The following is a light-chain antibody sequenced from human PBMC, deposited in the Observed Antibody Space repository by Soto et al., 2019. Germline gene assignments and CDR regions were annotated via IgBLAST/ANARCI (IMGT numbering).Light chain of an antibody. V-gene: IGKV3-20*01. CDR3: QQYGSSPPYT. CDR1: HSVSSTY. Sequence: EIVLTQSPGTLSLSPGERATLSCRASHSVSSTYLAWYQQKPGQAPRLLIYGASSRATGIPDRFSGSGSGTDFTLTISILEPEDFAVYYCQQYGSSPPYTFGQGTKVEIK. CDR2: GAS. J-gene: IGKJ2*01.